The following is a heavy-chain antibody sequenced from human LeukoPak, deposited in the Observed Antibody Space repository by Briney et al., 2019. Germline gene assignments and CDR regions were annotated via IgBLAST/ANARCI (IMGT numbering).Heavy chain of an antibody. CDR3: ARRLRTTVTTRAFDI. D-gene: IGHD4-11*01. CDR2: IYPGDSDT. Sequence: PGGSPRLSCKGSGYSFTSYWIGWVRQMPGKGLEWMGIIYPGDSDTRYSPSFQGQVTISADKSISTAYLQWSSLKASDTAMYYCARRLRTTVTTRAFDIWGQGTMVTVSS. J-gene: IGHJ3*02. CDR1: GYSFTSYW. V-gene: IGHV5-51*01.